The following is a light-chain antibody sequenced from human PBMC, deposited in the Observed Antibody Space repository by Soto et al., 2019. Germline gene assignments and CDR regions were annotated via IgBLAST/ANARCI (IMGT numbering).Light chain of an antibody. J-gene: IGKJ1*01. CDR3: LQDYGDSWT. V-gene: IGKV1-5*03. CDR2: KAS. CDR1: QTISSW. Sequence: DIQMTQSPSTLSASVGDRVTITCRASQTISSWLAWYQQKPGKAPNLLIYKASTLKSGVPSRFSGSGSGTEFTLTISSLQPEDFASYYCLQDYGDSWTFGQGTKVDI.